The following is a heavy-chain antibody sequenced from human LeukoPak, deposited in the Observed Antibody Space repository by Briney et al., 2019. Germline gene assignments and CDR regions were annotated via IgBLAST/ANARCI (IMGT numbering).Heavy chain of an antibody. D-gene: IGHD3-22*01. J-gene: IGHJ5*02. CDR3: AKADSSGYYYPNWFDP. CDR2: ISGSGGST. CDR1: GFTFSSYA. V-gene: IGHV3-23*01. Sequence: GGSLRLSCAASGFTFSSYAMSWVRQAPGKGLEWVSAISGSGGSTYYADSVKGRFTISRDNSKNTLYLQMNSLRAEDTAVYYCAKADSSGYYYPNWFDPWGQGTLVTVSS.